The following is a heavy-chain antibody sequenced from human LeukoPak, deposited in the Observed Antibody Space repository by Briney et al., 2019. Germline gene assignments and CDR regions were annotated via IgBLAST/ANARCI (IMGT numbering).Heavy chain of an antibody. V-gene: IGHV3-7*03. CDR3: ARDNGWSADF. J-gene: IGHJ4*02. CDR2: IKQDGTEK. Sequence: GGSLRLSCAASGFTFSSYWMSWVRQAPGKGLEWVAVIKQDGTEKYYVDSVKGRFTISRDNAKNSLFLQMNSLRVEDTAVYYCARDNGWSADFWGQGTLVTVSS. CDR1: GFTFSSYW. D-gene: IGHD2-15*01.